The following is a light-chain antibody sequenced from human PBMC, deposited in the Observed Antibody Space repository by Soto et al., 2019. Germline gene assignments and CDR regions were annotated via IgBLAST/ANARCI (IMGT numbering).Light chain of an antibody. V-gene: IGLV2-14*01. CDR3: GSWTTYRPYV. J-gene: IGLJ1*01. Sequence: QSVLTQPASVSGSPGQSITIPCTGTSSDIGNYNAVSWYQQHPGKAPKLIIYEVTNRPSGVSDRFSGSKSGNTASLTISGLHAEDEADYYCGSWTTYRPYVFGTGTKVTVL. CDR1: SSDIGNYNA. CDR2: EVT.